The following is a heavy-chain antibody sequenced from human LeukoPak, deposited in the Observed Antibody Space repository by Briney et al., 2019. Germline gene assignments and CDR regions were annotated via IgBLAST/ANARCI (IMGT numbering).Heavy chain of an antibody. V-gene: IGHV1-2*02. CDR2: INPNSGGT. D-gene: IGHD1-26*01. CDR3: ASCYGRQRASDAFDI. J-gene: IGHJ3*02. Sequence: GASVKVSCKASGYTFTGYYMHWVRQAPGQGLEWMGWINPNSGGTNYAQKFQGRVTMTRDTSITTAYMELSRLRSDDTAVYYCASCYGRQRASDAFDIWGQGTMVSVSS. CDR1: GYTFTGYY.